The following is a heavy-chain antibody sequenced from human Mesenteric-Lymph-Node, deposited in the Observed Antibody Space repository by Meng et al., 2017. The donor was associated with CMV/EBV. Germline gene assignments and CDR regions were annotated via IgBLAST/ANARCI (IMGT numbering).Heavy chain of an antibody. CDR2: IWYDGSNK. D-gene: IGHD2-2*01. V-gene: IGHV3-33*01. J-gene: IGHJ6*02. Sequence: GGSLRLSCAASGFTFSSYGMHWVRQAPGKGLEWVAVIWYDGSNKYYADSVKGRFTISRDNSKNTLYLQMNSLRAEDTAVYYCARGGGCSSTSCPPSDYYGMDVWGQGTTVTVSS. CDR3: ARGGGCSSTSCPPSDYYGMDV. CDR1: GFTFSSYG.